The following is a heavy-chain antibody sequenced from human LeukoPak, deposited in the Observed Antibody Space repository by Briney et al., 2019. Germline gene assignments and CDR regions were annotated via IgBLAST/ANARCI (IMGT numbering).Heavy chain of an antibody. Sequence: GGPLRLSCAASGFTFSDYYMSWIRQAPRKGLEWVSYISSSSSYTNYADSVKGRFTISRDNAKNSLYLQMTSLRAEDTAVYYCARDHTVAGLDYWGQGTLVTVSS. V-gene: IGHV3-11*05. CDR2: ISSSSSYT. J-gene: IGHJ4*02. CDR3: ARDHTVAGLDY. D-gene: IGHD6-19*01. CDR1: GFTFSDYY.